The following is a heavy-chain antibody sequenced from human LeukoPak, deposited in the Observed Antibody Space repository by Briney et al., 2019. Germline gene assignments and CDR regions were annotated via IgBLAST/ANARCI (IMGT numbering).Heavy chain of an antibody. Sequence: GESLKIACAASGSRFTTCWIGCVRQPRGKGMEWMGISYPADSDTRYSPSSQGQVPISADKSISTAYLQWSSLQASDTAMYYCARELSSGYGNCFDPWGQGTLVTVSS. CDR3: ARELSSGYGNCFDP. V-gene: IGHV5-51*01. CDR2: SYPADSDT. CDR1: GSRFTTCW. J-gene: IGHJ5*02. D-gene: IGHD3-16*02.